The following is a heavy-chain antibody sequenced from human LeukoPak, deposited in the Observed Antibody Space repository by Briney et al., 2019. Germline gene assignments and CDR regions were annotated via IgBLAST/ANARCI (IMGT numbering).Heavy chain of an antibody. CDR1: GGSISSSSYY. V-gene: IGHV4-39*01. D-gene: IGHD2-15*01. CDR3: ARQRGSPMVVSSRSIDY. Sequence: PSETLSLTCTVSGGSISSSSYYWGWIRQPPGKGLEWIGSIYYSGSTYYNPSLNSRVTISGDTSKNQFSLKLSSVTAADTAVYYCARQRGSPMVVSSRSIDYWGQGTLVTVSS. J-gene: IGHJ4*02. CDR2: IYYSGST.